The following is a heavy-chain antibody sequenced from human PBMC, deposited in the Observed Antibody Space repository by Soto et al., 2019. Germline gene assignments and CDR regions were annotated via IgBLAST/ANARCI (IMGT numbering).Heavy chain of an antibody. CDR3: ARRTFSFCCAHNWFDP. CDR1: GGSISSSSYY. V-gene: IGHV4-39*01. J-gene: IGHJ5*02. D-gene: IGHD3-3*02. Sequence: SETLSLTCTVSGGSISSSSYYWGWIRQPPGKGLEWIGSICYSGSTYYNPSLKSRVTISVDTSKNQFSLKLSSVTAADTAVYYCARRTFSFCCAHNWFDPWGQGTLVTVSS. CDR2: ICYSGST.